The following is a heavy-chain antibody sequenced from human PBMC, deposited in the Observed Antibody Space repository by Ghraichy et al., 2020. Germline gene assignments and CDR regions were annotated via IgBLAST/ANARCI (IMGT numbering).Heavy chain of an antibody. D-gene: IGHD3-22*01. CDR3: ARQRYYYDSSGYYHRDY. Sequence: GESLNISCKGSGYSFTSYWIGWVRQMPGKGLEWMGIIYPGDSDTSYSPSFHGQVTISADKSISTAYLQWSSLKASDTAMYYCARQRYYYDSSGYYHRDYWGQGTLVTVSS. J-gene: IGHJ4*02. V-gene: IGHV5-51*01. CDR1: GYSFTSYW. CDR2: IYPGDSDT.